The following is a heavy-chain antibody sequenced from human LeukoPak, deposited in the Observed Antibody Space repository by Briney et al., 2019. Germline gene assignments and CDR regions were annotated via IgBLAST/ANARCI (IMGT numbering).Heavy chain of an antibody. J-gene: IGHJ5*02. V-gene: IGHV4-59*01. CDR1: GGSISGSY. D-gene: IGHD6-19*01. Sequence: PSETLSLTCTVSGGSISGSYWSWIRQPPGKGLEWIAYMYNSGSTNYNPSLKSRVTISIDTSKNQFSLKLSSVTAADTAVYYCARDPVAWGQGALVTVSS. CDR3: ARDPVA. CDR2: MYNSGST.